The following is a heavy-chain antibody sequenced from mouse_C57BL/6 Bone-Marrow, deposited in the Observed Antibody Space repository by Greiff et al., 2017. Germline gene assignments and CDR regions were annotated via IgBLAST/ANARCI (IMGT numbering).Heavy chain of an antibody. D-gene: IGHD1-1*01. V-gene: IGHV14-4*01. CDR2: IDPENGDT. CDR3: TTDYYGSSLYWYFDV. Sequence: VQLQQSGAELVRPGASVKLSCTASGFNIKDDYMHWVKQRPEQGLQWIGWIDPENGDTEYASKFQGKATITADTSSNTAYLQLSSLTSEDTAVXYCTTDYYGSSLYWYFDVWGTGTTVTVSS. CDR1: GFNIKDDY. J-gene: IGHJ1*03.